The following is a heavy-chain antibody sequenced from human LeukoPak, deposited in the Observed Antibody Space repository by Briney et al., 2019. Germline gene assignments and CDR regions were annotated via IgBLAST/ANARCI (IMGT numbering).Heavy chain of an antibody. D-gene: IGHD6-19*01. V-gene: IGHV4-34*01. CDR3: AREPSSGWYLYLDY. J-gene: IGHJ4*02. CDR2: INHSGST. Sequence: SETLSLTCAVYGGSFSGYYWSWIRQPPGKGLEWIGEINHSGSTNYNPSLKSRVTISVDTSKNQFSLKLSSVTAADTAVYYCAREPSSGWYLYLDYWGQGTLVTVSS. CDR1: GGSFSGYY.